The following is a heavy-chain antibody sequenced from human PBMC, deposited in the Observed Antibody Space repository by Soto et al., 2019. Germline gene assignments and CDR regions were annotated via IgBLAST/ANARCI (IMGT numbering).Heavy chain of an antibody. V-gene: IGHV3-30*18. Sequence: GGSLRLSCAASGFTFSSYGMHWVRQAPGKGLEWVAVISYDGSNKYYADSVKGRFTISRDNSKNTLYLQINSLRAEDTAVYYCAKDRSPGMDVWGQGTTVTVSS. J-gene: IGHJ6*02. CDR1: GFTFSSYG. CDR2: ISYDGSNK. CDR3: AKDRSPGMDV.